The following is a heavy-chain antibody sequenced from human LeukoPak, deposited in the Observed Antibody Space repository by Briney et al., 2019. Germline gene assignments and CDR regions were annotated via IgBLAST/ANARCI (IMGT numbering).Heavy chain of an antibody. CDR1: GGPFSGYY. V-gene: IGHV4-59*01. D-gene: IGHD1-1*01. Sequence: PSETLSLTCAVYGGPFSGYYWSWIRQPPGKGLEWIGYVDHTGSTNFNPSLNGRVSISRDTTKNLFSLRLRSVTAADTAVYFCARGRVSSSTWYSTYYYYFYMDVWGKGTTVTVSS. CDR2: VDHTGST. CDR3: ARGRVSSSTWYSTYYYYFYMDV. J-gene: IGHJ6*03.